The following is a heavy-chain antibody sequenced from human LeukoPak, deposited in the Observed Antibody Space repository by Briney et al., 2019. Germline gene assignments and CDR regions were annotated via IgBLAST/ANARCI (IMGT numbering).Heavy chain of an antibody. V-gene: IGHV3-21*01. CDR1: GFTFDDYG. J-gene: IGHJ4*02. Sequence: PGGSLRLSCAASGFTFDDYGMSWVRQAPGKGLEWVSSISSSSSYIYYADSVKGRFTISGDNAKNSLYLQMNSLRAEDTAVYYCARAIKARGFGIHDYWGQGTLVTVSS. D-gene: IGHD3-10*01. CDR3: ARAIKARGFGIHDY. CDR2: ISSSSSYI.